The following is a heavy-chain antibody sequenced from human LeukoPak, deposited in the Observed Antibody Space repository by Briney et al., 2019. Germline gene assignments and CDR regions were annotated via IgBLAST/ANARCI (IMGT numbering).Heavy chain of an antibody. V-gene: IGHV1-2*02. CDR1: GYTFTGYY. D-gene: IGHD2-15*01. CDR2: INPNSGGT. Sequence: ASVKVSCKASGYTFTGYYMHWVRQAPGQGLEWMGWINPNSGGTNYAQKFQGRVTMTRDTSISTAYMELSSLRSEDTAVYYCARTTHQGYCSGGSCSNWFDPWGQGTLVTVSS. J-gene: IGHJ5*02. CDR3: ARTTHQGYCSGGSCSNWFDP.